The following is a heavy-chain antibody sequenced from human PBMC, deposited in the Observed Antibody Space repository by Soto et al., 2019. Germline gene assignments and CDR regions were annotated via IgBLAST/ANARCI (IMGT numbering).Heavy chain of an antibody. J-gene: IGHJ5*02. D-gene: IGHD6-13*01. V-gene: IGHV3-11*03. Sequence: GGSLRLSCAASGFTFSDYYMSWIRQAPGKGLEWVSYISSSSSYTNYADSVKGRFTISRDNAKNSLYLQMNSLRAEDTAVYYCARTSHGDSSSWDNWFDPWGQGTLVTVSS. CDR2: ISSSSSYT. CDR1: GFTFSDYY. CDR3: ARTSHGDSSSWDNWFDP.